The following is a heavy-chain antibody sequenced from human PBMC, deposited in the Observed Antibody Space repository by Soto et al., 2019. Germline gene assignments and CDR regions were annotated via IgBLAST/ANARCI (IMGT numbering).Heavy chain of an antibody. CDR1: GYTFTSYY. Sequence: GASVKVSCKASGYTFTSYYMHWVRQAPGQGLEWMGIFNPSGGSTSYAQKFQGRVTMTRDTSTSTVYMELSSLRSEDTAVYYCARDYRPEGRLVEYPYYYDYGMDVWGQGTTVIVSS. V-gene: IGHV1-46*01. CDR3: ARDYRPEGRLVEYPYYYDYGMDV. CDR2: FNPSGGST. J-gene: IGHJ6*02. D-gene: IGHD6-6*01.